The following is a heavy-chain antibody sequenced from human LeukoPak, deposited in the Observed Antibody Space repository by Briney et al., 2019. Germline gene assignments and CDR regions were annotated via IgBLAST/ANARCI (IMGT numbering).Heavy chain of an antibody. D-gene: IGHD3-10*02. J-gene: IGHJ6*04. Sequence: GGSLRLSCAASGFTVSGNYMTWVRQAPGKGLEWVSVTYGDGSTSYADSVKDRFTISRDISKNTFFLQMNNLRAEDTAVYYCAELGITMIGGVWGKGTTVTISS. CDR3: AELGITMIGGV. CDR1: GFTVSGNY. CDR2: TYGDGST. V-gene: IGHV3-66*01.